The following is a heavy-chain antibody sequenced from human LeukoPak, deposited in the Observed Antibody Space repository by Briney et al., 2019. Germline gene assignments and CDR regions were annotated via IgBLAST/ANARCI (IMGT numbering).Heavy chain of an antibody. CDR2: INTNTGNP. J-gene: IGHJ4*02. CDR3: AAEGLDY. Sequence: ASVNVSRKPSGYTFTSYAINGVRQAPGQGLEWMGWINTNTGNPTSAQGFTGRFVFSLDTSVSTAYLQISSVTPEDTGVYYCAAEGLDYWGQGTLVTVSS. CDR1: GYTFTSYA. V-gene: IGHV7-4-1*02.